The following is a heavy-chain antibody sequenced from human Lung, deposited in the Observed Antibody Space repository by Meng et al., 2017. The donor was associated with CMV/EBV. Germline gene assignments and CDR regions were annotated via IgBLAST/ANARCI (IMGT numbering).Heavy chain of an antibody. D-gene: IGHD3-10*01. CDR2: IYSGGTT. Sequence: GESLKISCAASDFTVSSNYMSWVRQAPGKGLEWVSLIYSGGTTYYADSVKGRFTISRDNSKNTQYLQMNSLRAEDTAVYYCTRVFGSGSQRYGGYYGMDVWXQGTTVTVSS. CDR1: DFTVSSNY. CDR3: TRVFGSGSQRYGGYYGMDV. J-gene: IGHJ6*02. V-gene: IGHV3-53*01.